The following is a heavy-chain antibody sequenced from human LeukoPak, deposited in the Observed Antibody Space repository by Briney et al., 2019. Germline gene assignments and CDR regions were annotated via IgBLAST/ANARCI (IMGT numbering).Heavy chain of an antibody. V-gene: IGHV4-38-2*01. D-gene: IGHD3-22*01. Sequence: SETLSLTCAVSGYSISSGYYWGWIRQPPGKGLEWIGSIYHSGSTYYNPSLKSRVTISVDTSKNQFSLKLSSVTAADTAVYYCARVDSSGYHFDYWGQGTLVTVSS. CDR2: IYHSGST. CDR3: ARVDSSGYHFDY. J-gene: IGHJ4*02. CDR1: GYSISSGYY.